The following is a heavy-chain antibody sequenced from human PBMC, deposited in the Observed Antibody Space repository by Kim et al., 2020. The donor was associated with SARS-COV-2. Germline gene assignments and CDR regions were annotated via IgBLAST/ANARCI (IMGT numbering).Heavy chain of an antibody. CDR2: ISSTGTSM. CDR3: ARGPYISGSPGRFDP. D-gene: IGHD3-10*01. Sequence: GGSLRLSCAASGFTFSDYYMSWVRQAPGKGLEWVSYISSTGTSMYYADSVKGRFTISRDNAKNFLHLEMNSLRADDTAVYYCARGPYISGSPGRFDPWGQGTLVTVSS. V-gene: IGHV3-11*01. J-gene: IGHJ5*02. CDR1: GFTFSDYY.